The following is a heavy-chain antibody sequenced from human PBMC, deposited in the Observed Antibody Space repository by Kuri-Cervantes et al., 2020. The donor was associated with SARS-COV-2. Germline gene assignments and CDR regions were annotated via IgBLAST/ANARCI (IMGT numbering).Heavy chain of an antibody. V-gene: IGHV4-39*01. D-gene: IGHD3-3*01. CDR2: IYYSGST. J-gene: IGHJ4*02. CDR3: ARRTYYDFWSGYFDY. CDR1: GGSISSSSYY. Sequence: GSLRLFCTVSGGSISSSSYYWGWIRQPPGKGLEWIGSIYYSGSTYYNPSLKSRVTISVDTSKNQFSLKLSSVTAADTAVYYCARRTYYDFWSGYFDYWGQGTLVTVSS.